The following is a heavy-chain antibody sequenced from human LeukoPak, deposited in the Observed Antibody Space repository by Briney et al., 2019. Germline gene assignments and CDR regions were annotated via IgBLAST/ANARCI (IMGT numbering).Heavy chain of an antibody. CDR2: ISYDGSNK. V-gene: IGHV3-30*03. CDR3: ARLSAYYYGSFFYYYMDV. J-gene: IGHJ6*03. Sequence: HSGGSLRLSCAASAFTFSSYGMHWVRQAPGKGLEWVAVISYDGSNKYYADSVKGRFTISRDNSKNTLYLQMNSLRAEDTAVYYCARLSAYYYGSFFYYYMDVWGKGTTVTVSS. CDR1: AFTFSSYG. D-gene: IGHD3-10*01.